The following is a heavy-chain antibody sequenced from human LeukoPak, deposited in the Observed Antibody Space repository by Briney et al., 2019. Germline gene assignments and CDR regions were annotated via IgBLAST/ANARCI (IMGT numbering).Heavy chain of an antibody. Sequence: GASVKVSCKAFGYTFTSYGISWVRQAPGQGLEWMGWISAYNGNTNYAQKLQGRVTMTTDTSTSTAYMELRSLRSDDTAVYYRARGWYDFWSGYYPYWGQGTLVTVSS. V-gene: IGHV1-18*01. J-gene: IGHJ4*02. CDR3: ARGWYDFWSGYYPY. CDR2: ISAYNGNT. CDR1: GYTFTSYG. D-gene: IGHD3-3*01.